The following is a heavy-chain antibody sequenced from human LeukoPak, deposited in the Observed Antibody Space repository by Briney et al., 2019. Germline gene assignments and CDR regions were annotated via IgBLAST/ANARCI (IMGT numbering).Heavy chain of an antibody. J-gene: IGHJ5*02. CDR3: ARQRGASGTIHWFDP. CDR1: GFTFTTSW. V-gene: IGHV5-51*01. CDR2: IYPDDSDT. Sequence: GDSLKISCETSGFTFTTSWIGWVRQMPGTGLEWVGAIYPDDSDTRYSPSFQGQVRISADKSTRTAYLQWASLKASDTATYYCARQRGASGTIHWFDPWGRGTLVTVSS. D-gene: IGHD3-10*01.